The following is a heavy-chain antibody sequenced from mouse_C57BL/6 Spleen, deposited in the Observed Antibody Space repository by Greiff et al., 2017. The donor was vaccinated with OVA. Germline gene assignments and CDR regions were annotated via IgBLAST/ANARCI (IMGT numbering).Heavy chain of an antibody. V-gene: IGHV1-53*01. CDR1: GYTFTSYW. Sequence: QVQLKESGTELVKPGASVKLSCKASGYTFTSYWMHWVKQRPGQGLEWIGNINPSNGGTNYNEKFKSKATLTVDKSSSTAYMQLSSLTSEDSAVYYCASGGYYGSSYGDWGQGTTLTVSS. D-gene: IGHD1-1*01. CDR3: ASGGYYGSSYGD. CDR2: INPSNGGT. J-gene: IGHJ2*01.